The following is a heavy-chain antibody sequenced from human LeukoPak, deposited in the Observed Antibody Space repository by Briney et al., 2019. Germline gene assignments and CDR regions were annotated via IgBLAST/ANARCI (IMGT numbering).Heavy chain of an antibody. CDR2: ISSSSSYI. V-gene: IGHV3-21*05. CDR3: AMEGYSGNYPAY. CDR1: GLTVSSYS. D-gene: IGHD1-26*01. J-gene: IGHJ4*02. Sequence: GGSLRLSCVASGLTVSSYSMNWVRQAPGKGLEWVSYISSSSSYIYYADSVKGRFTISRDNAKNSLYLQMNSLRAGDTAVYYCAMEGYSGNYPAYWGQGTLVTVSS.